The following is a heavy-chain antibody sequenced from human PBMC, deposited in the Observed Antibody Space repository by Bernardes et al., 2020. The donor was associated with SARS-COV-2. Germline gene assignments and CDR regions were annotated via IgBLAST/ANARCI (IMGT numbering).Heavy chain of an antibody. J-gene: IGHJ4*02. V-gene: IGHV3-30-3*01. Sequence: GSIRLPSAVSAFTSSSFSIHWVRPAPGKGLEWVAIISYYGTTAYNTDSVKGRFTISRDNSKNTLFLQMNSLTTEDTAIYYCAREWEDYTSSLFGYWGQGTLVTVST. D-gene: IGHD1-26*01. CDR2: ISYYGTTA. CDR1: AFTSSSFS. CDR3: AREWEDYTSSLFGY.